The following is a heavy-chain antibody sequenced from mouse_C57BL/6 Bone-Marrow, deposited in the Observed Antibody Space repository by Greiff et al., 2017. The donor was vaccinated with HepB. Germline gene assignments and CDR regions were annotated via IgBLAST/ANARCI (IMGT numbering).Heavy chain of an antibody. Sequence: QVQLQQSGAELVRPGTSVKVSCKASGYAFTNYLIEWVKQRPGQGLEWIGVINPGSGGTNYNEKFKGKATLTADKSSSTAYMQLSSLTSEDSAVYFCARRGSPIYYYSSSYVIDYWGQVTTLTVSS. D-gene: IGHD1-1*01. V-gene: IGHV1-54*01. CDR3: ARRGSPIYYYSSSYVIDY. CDR1: GYAFTNYL. CDR2: INPGSGGT. J-gene: IGHJ2*01.